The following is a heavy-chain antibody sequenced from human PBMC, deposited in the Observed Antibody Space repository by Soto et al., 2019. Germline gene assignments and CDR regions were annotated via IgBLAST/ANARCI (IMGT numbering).Heavy chain of an antibody. V-gene: IGHV3-9*01. D-gene: IGHD2-15*01. CDR2: ISWNSNII. CDR3: AKGGPDVFCSGGRCYFDY. J-gene: IGHJ4*02. Sequence: EVQLVESGGGLVQPGRSLRLSCAASGFTFDDYAMHWVRRVPGKGLEWVSSISWNSNIICYADSVKGRFTISRDNAKNSLYLQMDRLRPEDTALYYCAKGGPDVFCSGGRCYFDYWGQGTLVTVSS. CDR1: GFTFDDYA.